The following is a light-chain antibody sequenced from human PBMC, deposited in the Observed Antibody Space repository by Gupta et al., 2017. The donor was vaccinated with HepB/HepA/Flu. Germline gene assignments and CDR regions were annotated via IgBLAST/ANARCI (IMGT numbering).Light chain of an antibody. V-gene: IGKV1-6*01. Sequence: AFQMTQSPSSLSASVGDRVTITCRASQGIRNDLGWYQQKPGKAPKLLIYTASSLQSGVPSRFSGSGSGTDFTLTISSLQPEDFATYYCQQDDNYPPTFGEGTKVEIK. CDR2: TAS. CDR1: QGIRND. CDR3: QQDDNYPPT. J-gene: IGKJ1*01.